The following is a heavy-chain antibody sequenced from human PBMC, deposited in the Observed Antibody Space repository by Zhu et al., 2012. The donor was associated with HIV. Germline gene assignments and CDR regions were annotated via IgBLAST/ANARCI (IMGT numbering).Heavy chain of an antibody. CDR1: GGSMSSHY. J-gene: IGHJ4*02. CDR3: ARSVKGQLVFDS. D-gene: IGHD1-1*01. CDR2: MYSSGGT. V-gene: IGHV4-59*11. Sequence: QVQLQESGPQLVKPSETLSLTCTVSGGSMSSHYWNWVRQPPGKGLQWIGYMYSSGGTKYNFSLKSRVAISLDMSKNQFSLNLSSVTTADTAVYYCARSVKGQLVFDSWGQGXLVT.